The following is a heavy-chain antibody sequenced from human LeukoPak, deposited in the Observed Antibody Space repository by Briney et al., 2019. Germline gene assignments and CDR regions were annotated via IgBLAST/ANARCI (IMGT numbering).Heavy chain of an antibody. D-gene: IGHD1-7*01. J-gene: IGHJ3*01. CDR3: ARVPGGGTAAN. Sequence: SETLSLTCTVSGGSVSSGSYYWSWIRQPPGKGLEWIGYIYYSGSTNYNPSLKSRVTISVDTSRNQFSLKLSSVTAADTAVYYCARVPGGGTAANWGQGTMVTVPS. CDR1: GGSVSSGSYY. CDR2: IYYSGST. V-gene: IGHV4-61*01.